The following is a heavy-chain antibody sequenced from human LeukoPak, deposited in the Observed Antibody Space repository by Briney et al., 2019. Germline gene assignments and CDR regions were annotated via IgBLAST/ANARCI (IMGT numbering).Heavy chain of an antibody. Sequence: GGSLRLSCAASGFTFRTSGMSWVRQAPGKGLEWVSTIGGTGVRTYYADSVKGRFTISRDNSKNTLYLQINSLRAEDTAVYFCAKDRLGGPYFFHYWGQGTLVTVSS. D-gene: IGHD3-16*01. CDR1: GFTFRTSG. V-gene: IGHV3-23*01. J-gene: IGHJ4*02. CDR3: AKDRLGGPYFFHY. CDR2: IGGTGVRT.